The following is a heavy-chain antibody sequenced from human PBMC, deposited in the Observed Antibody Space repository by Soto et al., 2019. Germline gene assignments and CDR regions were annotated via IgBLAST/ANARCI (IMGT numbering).Heavy chain of an antibody. CDR2: ISGRNTYT. Sequence: QVQLVESGGGLVKPGGSLRLSCAASGFTFSDYYMSWIRQAPGKGLEWVSYISGRNTYTNYADSLKGPFTVSRDNAKNSLFLEMNSLRVEDTAVYYCARDGGEIIPAAIGGGYGMDVWGQGTAVSVSS. D-gene: IGHD2-2*01. J-gene: IGHJ6*02. CDR3: ARDGGEIIPAAIGGGYGMDV. CDR1: GFTFSDYY. V-gene: IGHV3-11*06.